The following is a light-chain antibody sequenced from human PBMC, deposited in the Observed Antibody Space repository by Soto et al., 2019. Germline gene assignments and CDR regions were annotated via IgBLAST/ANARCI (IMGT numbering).Light chain of an antibody. CDR1: SSDVGGYDY. J-gene: IGLJ2*01. V-gene: IGLV2-14*03. CDR2: DVS. CDR3: NSYTSSTTLV. Sequence: QSVLTQPASVSGSHGQSITISCTGTSSDVGGYDYVSWYQQHPGKAPKLMIYDVSSRPSGVSNRFSGSKSGSTASLTISGLQAEDEADYYCNSYTSSTTLVFGGGTKVTVL.